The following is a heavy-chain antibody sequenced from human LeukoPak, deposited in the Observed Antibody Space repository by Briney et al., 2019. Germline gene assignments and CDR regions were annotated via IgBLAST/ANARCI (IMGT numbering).Heavy chain of an antibody. CDR3: AREGGGYSYDY. CDR2: IYSGGST. V-gene: IGHV3-53*01. CDR1: GFTVSSNY. D-gene: IGHD5-18*01. Sequence: GGSLRLSCAASGFTVSSNYMSWIRQPPAKGMEWVSVIYSGGSTYYADSVKGRFTISRDNSKNTLYLQMNSLRAEDTAVYYCAREGGGYSYDYWGQGTLVTVSS. J-gene: IGHJ4*02.